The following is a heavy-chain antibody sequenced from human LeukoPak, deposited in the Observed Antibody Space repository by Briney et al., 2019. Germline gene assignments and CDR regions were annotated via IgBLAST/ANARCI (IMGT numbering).Heavy chain of an antibody. Sequence: SETLSLTCTVSGDSINNYYWSWIRQPPGKGLEWLGYISYSGSTNYNPSLESRVTISVDTSKSQFSLGLTSVTAADTAVYFCARDAHSGSFPDYWGPGTLVTVSS. J-gene: IGHJ4*02. CDR3: ARDAHSGSFPDY. D-gene: IGHD1-26*01. V-gene: IGHV4-59*12. CDR1: GDSINNYY. CDR2: ISYSGST.